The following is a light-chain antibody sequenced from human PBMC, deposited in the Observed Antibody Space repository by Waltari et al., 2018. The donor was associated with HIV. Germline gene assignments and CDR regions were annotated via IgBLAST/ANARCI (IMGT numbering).Light chain of an antibody. CDR1: SSNIGSNF. CDR2: RNN. CDR3: AAWDDSLSGQWV. Sequence: QSVLTQPPSASGTPGQRVTISCSGSSSNIGSNFVYWYQQLPGTAPKLLIERNNQRPSGVPDRCCGSKSGTSAARAISGLRSEDEADYYCAAWDDSLSGQWVFGGGTKLTVL. J-gene: IGLJ3*02. V-gene: IGLV1-47*01.